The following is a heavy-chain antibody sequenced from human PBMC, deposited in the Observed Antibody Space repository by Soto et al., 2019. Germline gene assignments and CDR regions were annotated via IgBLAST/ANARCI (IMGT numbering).Heavy chain of an antibody. CDR2: VYHTGTT. CDR3: ARPHYGSSAHFDY. CDR1: GGSIGSSTYY. D-gene: IGHD6-6*01. J-gene: IGHJ4*02. Sequence: SETLSLTCTVSGGSIGSSTYYWSWIRQPPGKGLEWIGSVYHTGTTYYNPSLKSPVTISVDTSKNRFSLKLTSVTAADTAVYYCARPHYGSSAHFDYWGQGTLVTVS. V-gene: IGHV4-39*01.